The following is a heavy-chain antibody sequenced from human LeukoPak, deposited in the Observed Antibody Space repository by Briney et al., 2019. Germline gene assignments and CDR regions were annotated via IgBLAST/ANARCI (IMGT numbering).Heavy chain of an antibody. Sequence: PSETLSLTCTVVSGGSISSSRYYWGWIRQPPGKGLEWIGSFYYSGSTYYNPSLKSRVAISADTSKNQFSLKLSSVTAADTAVYYCARLWRAAIDYGGQGILVTVSS. V-gene: IGHV4-39*01. D-gene: IGHD1-1*01. J-gene: IGHJ4*02. CDR3: ARLWRAAIDY. CDR2: FYYSGST. CDR1: GGSISSSRYY.